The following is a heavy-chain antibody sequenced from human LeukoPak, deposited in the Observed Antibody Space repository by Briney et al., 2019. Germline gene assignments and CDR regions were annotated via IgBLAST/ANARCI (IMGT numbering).Heavy chain of an antibody. V-gene: IGHV4-34*01. D-gene: IGHD5-18*01. CDR1: GGSFSGYY. CDR3: ARVGYSYVINDWSRTGLGAYPTKYYYHMDV. CDR2: INHIGST. Sequence: QSSETLSLTCAVYGGSFSGYYWSWIRQPPAKGLEWIGEINHIGSTNYNPSLKSRVTISVDTSKNKFSLKLSSVTASDTDVYFCARVGYSYVINDWSRTGLGAYPTKYYYHMDVWGKGTTVTVSS. J-gene: IGHJ6*03.